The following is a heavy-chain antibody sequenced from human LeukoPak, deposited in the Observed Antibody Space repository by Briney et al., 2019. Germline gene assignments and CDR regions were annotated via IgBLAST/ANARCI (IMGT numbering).Heavy chain of an antibody. D-gene: IGHD7-27*01. CDR2: IIPIFGTA. Sequence: SVKVSCKASGGTFSSYAISWVRQAPGQGLEWMGGIIPIFGTANYAQKFQGRVTITADKSTSTAYMELSSLRSEDTAMYYCAREEGGKLGIDYYFDYWGQGTLVTVSS. CDR1: GGTFSSYA. CDR3: AREEGGKLGIDYYFDY. J-gene: IGHJ4*02. V-gene: IGHV1-69*06.